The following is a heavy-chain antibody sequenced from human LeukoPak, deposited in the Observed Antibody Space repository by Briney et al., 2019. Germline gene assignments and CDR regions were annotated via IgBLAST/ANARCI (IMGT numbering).Heavy chain of an antibody. CDR3: ARFGYVAAVDV. CDR1: GFSFSAYW. J-gene: IGHJ4*02. D-gene: IGHD2-15*01. V-gene: IGHV3-7*01. Sequence: GGSLRLSCAASGFSFSAYWMTWVRQAPGTGLEWVANINPAGTETYYVDPVKGRFTASRDNAKNLLYLQMNSLRAEDTAVYHRARFGYVAAVDVWGQGTLVTVSS. CDR2: INPAGTET.